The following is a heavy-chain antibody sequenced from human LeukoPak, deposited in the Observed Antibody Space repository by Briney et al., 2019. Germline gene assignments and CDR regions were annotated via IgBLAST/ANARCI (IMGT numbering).Heavy chain of an antibody. CDR2: ISSSSSYI. CDR1: GFTFSSYS. D-gene: IGHD1-26*01. CDR3: ARSTAGIVGATGY. V-gene: IGHV3-21*01. J-gene: IGHJ4*02. Sequence: GGSLRLSCAASGFTFSSYSMNWVRQAPGKGLEWVSSISSSSSYIYYADSVKGRFTISRDNAKNSMYLQMNSLRAEDTAVYYCARSTAGIVGATGYWGQGTLVTVSS.